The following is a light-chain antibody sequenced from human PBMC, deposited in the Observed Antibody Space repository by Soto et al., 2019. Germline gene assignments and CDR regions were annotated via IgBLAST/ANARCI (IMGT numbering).Light chain of an antibody. CDR1: QSVNNN. J-gene: IGKJ2*01. Sequence: EIILTQSPASLSVSPGERATLSCRASQSVNNNLAWYQQKPGQAPRLLIYGASTRATGIPGRFRGSGSGTKFTLTITSLQSEDFAVYFCQQYNNLPPDAFGQGTNVDIK. V-gene: IGKV3-15*01. CDR2: GAS. CDR3: QQYNNLPPDA.